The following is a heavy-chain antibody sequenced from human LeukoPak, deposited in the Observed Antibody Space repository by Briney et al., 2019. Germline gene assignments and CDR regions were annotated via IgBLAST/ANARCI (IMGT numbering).Heavy chain of an antibody. CDR1: GFTFSGYG. D-gene: IGHD2-15*01. Sequence: GGSLRLSCAASGFTFSGYGMHWVRQAPGKGLEWVSVIYSGGSTYYADSVKGRFTISRDNSKNTLYLQMNSLRAEDTAVYYCASGPKRITPFDYWGQGTLVTVSS. CDR2: IYSGGST. CDR3: ASGPKRITPFDY. J-gene: IGHJ4*02. V-gene: IGHV3-66*01.